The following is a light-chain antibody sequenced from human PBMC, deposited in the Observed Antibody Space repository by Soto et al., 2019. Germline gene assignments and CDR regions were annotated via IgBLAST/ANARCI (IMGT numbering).Light chain of an antibody. CDR1: QSVSSN. Sequence: EVVMTQSPATLSVSPGERATLSCRASQSVSSNLAWYQQKPGQAPRLLISGASTRATCIPARFSGSGSGTEFTLTISSLQSEDFAVYYCQQYNNWPPWTFGQGTKVEIK. CDR2: GAS. CDR3: QQYNNWPPWT. V-gene: IGKV3-15*01. J-gene: IGKJ1*01.